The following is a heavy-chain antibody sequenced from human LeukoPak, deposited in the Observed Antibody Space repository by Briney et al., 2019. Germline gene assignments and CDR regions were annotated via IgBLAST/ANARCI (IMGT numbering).Heavy chain of an antibody. CDR1: GFTFDDYA. Sequence: GGSLRLSCAASGFTFDDYAMHWVRQAPGKGLEWVSLISWDGGSTYYADSVKGRFTISRDNSKNSLYLQMNSLRAEDTALYYCAKDRYNSYGYFDYWGQGTLVTVSS. V-gene: IGHV3-43D*03. J-gene: IGHJ4*02. CDR3: AKDRYNSYGYFDY. CDR2: ISWDGGST. D-gene: IGHD5-18*01.